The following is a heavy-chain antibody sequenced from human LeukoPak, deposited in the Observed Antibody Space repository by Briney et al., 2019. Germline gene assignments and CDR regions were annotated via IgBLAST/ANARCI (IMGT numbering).Heavy chain of an antibody. CDR3: ARDMSTGWYGIKDY. CDR2: ISYDGSKK. J-gene: IGHJ4*02. Sequence: GGSLRLSCAASGFILSRNARPWVRQAPGKGLEWVAVISYDGSKKYYTDAVKDRFTISRDNSKNTLYLQMNSLRAEDTAVYYCARDMSTGWYGIKDYWGQGTLVTVSS. V-gene: IGHV3-30*04. CDR1: GFILSRNA. D-gene: IGHD6-19*01.